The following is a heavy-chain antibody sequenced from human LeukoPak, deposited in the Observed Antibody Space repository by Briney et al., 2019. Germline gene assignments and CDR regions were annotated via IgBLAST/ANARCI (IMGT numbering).Heavy chain of an antibody. CDR3: ATENLYYYDSSGYEYFQH. D-gene: IGHD3-22*01. Sequence: GGSLRLSCAASGFTFSSYAMSWVRQAPGKGLEWASAIGGSGGSTYYADSVKGRFTISRDNSKNTLYLQMNSLRAEDTAVYYCATENLYYYDSSGYEYFQHWGQGTLVTVSS. CDR1: GFTFSSYA. CDR2: IGGSGGST. V-gene: IGHV3-23*01. J-gene: IGHJ1*01.